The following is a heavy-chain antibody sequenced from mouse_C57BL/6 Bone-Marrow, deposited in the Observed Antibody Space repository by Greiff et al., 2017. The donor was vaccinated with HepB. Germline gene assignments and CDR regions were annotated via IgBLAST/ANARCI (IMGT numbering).Heavy chain of an antibody. CDR2: ISYSGST. CDR3: ASDSLYRRGYYDMDY. D-gene: IGHD6-1*01. J-gene: IGHJ4*01. CDR1: GYSITSDY. V-gene: IGHV3-8*01. Sequence: EVKLQESGPGLAKPSQTLSLTCSVPGYSITSDYWNWVRKFPGKKLEYMGYISYSGSTYYNPSLKSRISIPRDTSNNTYYLQLNSVTTEDTATYYCASDSLYRRGYYDMDYWGQGTSVTVSS.